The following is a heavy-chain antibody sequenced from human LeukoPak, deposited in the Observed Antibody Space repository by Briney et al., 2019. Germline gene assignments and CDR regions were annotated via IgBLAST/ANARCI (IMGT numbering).Heavy chain of an antibody. J-gene: IGHJ5*02. V-gene: IGHV3-21*01. CDR1: GYTFSSYS. Sequence: KPGGSLRLSCAASGYTFSSYSMNWVRQAPGKGLEWVSSISSSSSYIYYADSVKGRFTISRDNAKNSLYLQMNSLRAEDTAVYYCARTTVVSPTWFDPWGQGTLVTVSS. CDR2: ISSSSSYI. D-gene: IGHD4-23*01. CDR3: ARTTVVSPTWFDP.